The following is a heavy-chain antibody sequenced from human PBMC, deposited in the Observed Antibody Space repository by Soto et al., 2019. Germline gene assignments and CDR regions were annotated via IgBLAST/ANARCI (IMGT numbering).Heavy chain of an antibody. J-gene: IGHJ4*02. CDR1: GYTFTSYA. CDR3: ARSSGYYVIDNY. D-gene: IGHD3-22*01. CDR2: INAGNGNT. V-gene: IGHV1-3*05. Sequence: QVQLVQSGAEEKKPGASVKISCQASGYTFTSYAMHCVRQSPGQRLEWMGWINAGNGNTKYSQKFQGRVSITRDTSASTAYMELSSLRSEDTAVYYCARSSGYYVIDNYWGQGTLVTVSS.